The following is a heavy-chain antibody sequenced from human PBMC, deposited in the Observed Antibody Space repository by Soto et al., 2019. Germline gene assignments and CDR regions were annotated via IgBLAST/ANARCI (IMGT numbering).Heavy chain of an antibody. Sequence: AASVKVSCKASGGTFSSYAISWVRQAPGQGLEWMGGIIPIFGTANYAQKFQGRVTITADKSTSTAYMELSSLRSEDTAVYYCARSGIVVVPAASDLYYYYGMDVWGQGTTVTVSS. V-gene: IGHV1-69*06. D-gene: IGHD2-2*01. J-gene: IGHJ6*02. CDR2: IIPIFGTA. CDR3: ARSGIVVVPAASDLYYYYGMDV. CDR1: GGTFSSYA.